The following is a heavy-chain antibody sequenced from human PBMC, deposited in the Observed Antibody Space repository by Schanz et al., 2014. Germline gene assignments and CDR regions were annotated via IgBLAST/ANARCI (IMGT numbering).Heavy chain of an antibody. D-gene: IGHD3-10*01. V-gene: IGHV3-21*01. CDR3: VREDMVRGIRAFDI. CDR1: GGSFSGYW. CDR2: IRSDKNYI. Sequence: VQLQQWGAGLLKPSETLSLTCAFSGGSFSGYWWTWVRQSPGKGLGWVSYIRSDKNYIYYADSVKGRFTISRDNAKNTLFLQMNSLTAEDTAVYYCVREDMVRGIRAFDIWGPGTSVTVSS. J-gene: IGHJ3*02.